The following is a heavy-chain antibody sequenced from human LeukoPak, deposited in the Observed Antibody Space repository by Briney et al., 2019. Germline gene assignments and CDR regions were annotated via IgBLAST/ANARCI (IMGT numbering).Heavy chain of an antibody. CDR2: ISAYKGNT. Sequence: ASVKVSRKASGYTFTSYGISWVRQAPGQGREWMGWISAYKGNTNCAQRLQGRVTIPKDPSPRTPYLELRSLRSDDTAVYYCAREALSWQLVPYYYYGMDVWGQGTTVTVSS. D-gene: IGHD6-13*01. CDR3: AREALSWQLVPYYYYGMDV. CDR1: GYTFTSYG. V-gene: IGHV1-18*01. J-gene: IGHJ6*01.